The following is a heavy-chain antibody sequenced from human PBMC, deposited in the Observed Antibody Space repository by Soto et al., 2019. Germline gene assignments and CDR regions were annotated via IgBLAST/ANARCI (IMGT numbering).Heavy chain of an antibody. CDR2: IYPSDSDT. D-gene: IGHD3-16*01. V-gene: IGHV5-51*01. CDR3: ERRAGVMVPFDY. J-gene: IGHJ4*02. Sequence: GESLKISCKTSGYTFTTYWVGWVRQRPGEGLEWLGIIYPSDSDTRYSPSLQGHVTFSVDKSLETAYLEWNSLTASDTGVYYCERRAGVMVPFDYWGQGTQVTVSS. CDR1: GYTFTTYW.